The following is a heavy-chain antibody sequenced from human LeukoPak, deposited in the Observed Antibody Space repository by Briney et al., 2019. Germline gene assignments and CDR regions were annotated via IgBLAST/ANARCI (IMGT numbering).Heavy chain of an antibody. CDR3: ATSYDSSGCE. D-gene: IGHD3-22*01. CDR1: GFTFSVYT. Sequence: GGSLRLSCAASGFTFSVYTMNWVRQAPGKGLEWVSSISSSSSFISYADSVKGRFTISRDNAKNSVYLQMNSLRAEDTAVYYCATSYDSSGCEWGQGTLVTVSS. J-gene: IGHJ4*02. V-gene: IGHV3-21*01. CDR2: ISSSSSFI.